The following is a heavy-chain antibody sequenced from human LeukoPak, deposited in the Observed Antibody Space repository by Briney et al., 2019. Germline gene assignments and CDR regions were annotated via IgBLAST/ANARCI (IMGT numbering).Heavy chain of an antibody. J-gene: IGHJ6*03. CDR1: GYTFTGYD. D-gene: IGHD5-18*01. CDR2: INPNSGGT. V-gene: IGHV1-2*02. Sequence: ASVKVSCKASGYTFTGYDMNWVRQGPGQGLEWRGWINPNSGGTNYAQTFQGTVTMTRDPSISTAYIELSRLRPDYTAVCACVRAKDTAMGYYYYYYMDVWGKGTTVTTSS. CDR3: VRAKDTAMGYYYYYYMDV.